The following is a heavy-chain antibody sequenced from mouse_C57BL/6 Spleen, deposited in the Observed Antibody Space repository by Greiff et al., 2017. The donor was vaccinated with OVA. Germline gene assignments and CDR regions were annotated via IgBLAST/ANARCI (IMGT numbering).Heavy chain of an antibody. V-gene: IGHV14-2*01. CDR3: ARGTSITTVTVDY. Sequence: VQLQQSGAELVKPGASVKLSCTASGFNIKDYYMHWVKQRTEQGLEWIGRIDPEDGEPKYAPKFQGKATITADPSSNTAYRQLSSLTSEDTAVYYCARGTSITTVTVDYWGQGTTLTVSS. J-gene: IGHJ2*01. CDR2: IDPEDGEP. D-gene: IGHD1-1*01. CDR1: GFNIKDYY.